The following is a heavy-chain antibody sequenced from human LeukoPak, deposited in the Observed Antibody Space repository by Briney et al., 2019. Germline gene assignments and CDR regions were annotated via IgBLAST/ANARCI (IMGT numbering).Heavy chain of an antibody. V-gene: IGHV1-2*02. D-gene: IGHD6-6*01. CDR1: GYTFTDYY. CDR2: IYPKSDDT. J-gene: IGHJ4*02. CDR3: AREGHTTSSGNGY. Sequence: ASVKVSCKASGYTFTDYYLHWVRQAPGQGLEWMGWIYPKSDDTEYEQKFQGRVTMTSDKSISTAYMELSSLRSDDTAVYYCAREGHTTSSGNGYWGQGTLVRVSS.